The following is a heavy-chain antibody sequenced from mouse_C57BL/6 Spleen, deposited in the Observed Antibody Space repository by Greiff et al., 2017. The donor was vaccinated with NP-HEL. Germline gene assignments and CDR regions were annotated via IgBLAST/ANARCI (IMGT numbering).Heavy chain of an antibody. CDR3: ARSLYYYGSSYTVFAY. D-gene: IGHD1-1*01. V-gene: IGHV1-69*01. J-gene: IGHJ3*01. Sequence: QVQLQQSGAELVMPGASVKLSCKASGYTFTSYWMHWVKQRPGQGLEWIGEIDPSDSYTNYNQKFKGKSTLTVDKSSSTAYMQLSSLTSEDSAVYYCARSLYYYGSSYTVFAYWGQGTLVTVAA. CDR1: GYTFTSYW. CDR2: IDPSDSYT.